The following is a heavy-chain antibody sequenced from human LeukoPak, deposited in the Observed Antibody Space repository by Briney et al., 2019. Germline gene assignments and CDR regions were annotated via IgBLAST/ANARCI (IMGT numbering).Heavy chain of an antibody. Sequence: GGSLRLSCAASGFTFSDYYTSWIRQAPGKGLEWVSYISSSGSTIDYADSVKGRFTISRDNAKNSLYLQMNSVRAEDTAVYYCARVGGLGPRGDYGYYFEYWGQGTLVTV. V-gene: IGHV3-11*01. CDR1: GFTFSDYY. CDR3: ARVGGLGPRGDYGYYFEY. CDR2: ISSSGSTI. D-gene: IGHD4-17*01. J-gene: IGHJ4*02.